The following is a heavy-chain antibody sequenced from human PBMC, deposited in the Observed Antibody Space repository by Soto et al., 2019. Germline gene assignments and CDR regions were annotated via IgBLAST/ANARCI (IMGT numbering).Heavy chain of an antibody. J-gene: IGHJ6*02. CDR2: INSDGSST. Sequence: GGSLRLSCAASGFTFSSYWMHWVRQAPGKGLVWVSLINSDGSSTSYADSVKGRFTISRDNAKNTLFLQMNSLRAEDTAVYYCARALPYSSSWYSGMDVWGQGTTVTVSS. CDR1: GFTFSSYW. D-gene: IGHD6-13*01. V-gene: IGHV3-74*01. CDR3: ARALPYSSSWYSGMDV.